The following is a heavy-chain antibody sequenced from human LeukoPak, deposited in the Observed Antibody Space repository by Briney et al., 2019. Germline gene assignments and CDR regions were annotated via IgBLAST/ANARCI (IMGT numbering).Heavy chain of an antibody. Sequence: GGPLRLSCAASGFTYSSYGMHWVRQGPGKGLEWVAFIHFDGSTKYSGDSVKGRFTVSRDNSKNTLYLEMNSLRPEDTAVYYCAKDQCTRTSCDGYPGHWGQGTLVTVSS. CDR3: AKDQCTRTSCDGYPGH. CDR2: IHFDGSTK. CDR1: GFTYSSYG. J-gene: IGHJ4*02. D-gene: IGHD2-2*01. V-gene: IGHV3-30*02.